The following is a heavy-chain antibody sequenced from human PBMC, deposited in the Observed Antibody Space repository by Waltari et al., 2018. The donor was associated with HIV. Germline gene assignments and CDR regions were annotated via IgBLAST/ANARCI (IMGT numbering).Heavy chain of an antibody. J-gene: IGHJ6*02. CDR2: IVPGDSDT. D-gene: IGHD1-20*01. Sequence: EVQLVQSGAEVKKPGESLKISCKGFEYAFSSYWIAWVRQMPGNGQEWMGNIVPGDSDTRDSPSFQGQVTISADKYTNTAYLQWSSLKASDTAMYFCARLPYDWNVDYYYAAMDVWGQGTTVTVSS. V-gene: IGHV5-51*01. CDR3: ARLPYDWNVDYYYAAMDV. CDR1: EYAFSSYW.